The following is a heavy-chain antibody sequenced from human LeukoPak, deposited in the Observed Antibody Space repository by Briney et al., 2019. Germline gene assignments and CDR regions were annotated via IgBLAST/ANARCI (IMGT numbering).Heavy chain of an antibody. D-gene: IGHD5-12*01. J-gene: IGHJ4*02. CDR3: ARDAYGGYVD. CDR1: GFTVSSNY. CDR2: IYSGGSA. Sequence: GGSLRLSCAPSGFTVSSNYMSWVRRAPGRGLEWVSMIYSGGSAYYADSVKGRFTISRDNSKNTLYLQMNSLRAEGTAVYYCARDAYGGYVDWGQGTLVTVSS. V-gene: IGHV3-53*01.